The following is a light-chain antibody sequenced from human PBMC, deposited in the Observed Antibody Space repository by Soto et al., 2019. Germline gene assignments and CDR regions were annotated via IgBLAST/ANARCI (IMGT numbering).Light chain of an antibody. V-gene: IGKV3-15*01. Sequence: RVMTQSPVTLSGSPGERVTLSCRASQAISNNLAWYQQKPGQAPRLLIFDASTRATGIPARFSGSGSGTEFTLTISSLQSEDFAVYYCQQANDWPPTFGQGTRV. CDR3: QQANDWPPT. CDR2: DAS. CDR1: QAISNN. J-gene: IGKJ1*01.